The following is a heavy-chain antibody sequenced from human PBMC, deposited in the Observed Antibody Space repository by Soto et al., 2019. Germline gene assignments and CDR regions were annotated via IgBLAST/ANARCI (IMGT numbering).Heavy chain of an antibody. CDR2: IWYDGSNK. J-gene: IGHJ5*02. CDR3: ARKNWNYWFDP. CDR1: GFTFSSYG. V-gene: IGHV3-33*01. Sequence: GGSLRLSCAASGFTFSSYGMHWVRQAPGKGLEWVAVIWYDGSNKYYADSVKGRFTISRDNSKNTLYLQMNSLRAEDTSVYYCARKNWNYWFDPWGQGTLVTVSS. D-gene: IGHD1-7*01.